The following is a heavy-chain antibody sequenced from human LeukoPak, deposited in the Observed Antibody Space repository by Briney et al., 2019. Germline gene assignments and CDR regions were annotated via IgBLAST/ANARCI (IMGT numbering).Heavy chain of an antibody. V-gene: IGHV3-7*01. CDR2: IKQDGSDK. CDR1: GFTFSSFS. D-gene: IGHD2-15*01. CDR3: ARDGGAGVVVVAAALYGMDV. J-gene: IGHJ6*02. Sequence: GGSLRLSCVASGFTFSSFSMSWVRQAPGTGLEWVATIKQDGSDKDYVDSVKGRFSISRDNANNSLFLQMNSLRAEDTALYYCARDGGAGVVVVAAALYGMDVWGQGTTVTVSS.